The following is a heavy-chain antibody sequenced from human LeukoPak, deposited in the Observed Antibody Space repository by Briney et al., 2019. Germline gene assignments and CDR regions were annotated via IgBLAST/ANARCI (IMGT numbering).Heavy chain of an antibody. CDR1: GGSISSSSYY. CDR2: IYYSGST. Sequence: NPSETLSLTCTVSGGSISSSSYYWGWIRQPPGKGLEWIGSIYYSGSTYYNPSLKSRVTISVDTSKNQFSLKLSSVTDADTAVYYCARDSYYDFWSGYYYYYMDVWGKGTTVTVSS. J-gene: IGHJ6*03. CDR3: ARDSYYDFWSGYYYYYMDV. D-gene: IGHD3-3*01. V-gene: IGHV4-39*07.